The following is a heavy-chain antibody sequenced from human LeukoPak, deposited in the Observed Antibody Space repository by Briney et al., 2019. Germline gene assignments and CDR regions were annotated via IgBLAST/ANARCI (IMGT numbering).Heavy chain of an antibody. CDR1: GYTFTSYG. CDR2: ISAYNGNT. D-gene: IGHD3-22*01. V-gene: IGHV1-18*01. CDR3: ARVGYYDSSGYYHLWNQH. Sequence: ASVKVSCKASGYTFTSYGISWVRQAPGQGLEWMGWISAYNGNTNYAQKLQGRVTMTTDTSTSTAYMELRSLRSDDTAVYYCARVGYYDSSGYYHLWNQHWGQGTLVTVSS. J-gene: IGHJ1*01.